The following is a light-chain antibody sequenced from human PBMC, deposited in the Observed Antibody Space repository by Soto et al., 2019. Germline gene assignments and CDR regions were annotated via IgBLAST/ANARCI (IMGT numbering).Light chain of an antibody. CDR2: GAS. CDR1: QTVSSNY. J-gene: IGKJ5*01. V-gene: IGKV3-20*01. CDR3: QQYGSSPPKIT. Sequence: EIVLTQSPGTLSLSPVERATLSCRASQTVSSNYLAWYQQKPGQAPRLLIYGASSRATGIPDRFSGSGSGTDFTLTISRLEPEDFAVYYCQQYGSSPPKITCGQGTRLEIK.